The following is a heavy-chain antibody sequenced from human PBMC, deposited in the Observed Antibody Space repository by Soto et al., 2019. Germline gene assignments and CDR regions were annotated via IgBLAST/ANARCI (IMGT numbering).Heavy chain of an antibody. Sequence: PSETLSLTCAFYVVSFSGYYWSCIRQPPGKGLEWIGEINHSGSTNYNPSLKSRVTISVDTSKNQFSLKLSSVTAADTAVYYCASSGSYVRWGQGTLVTVSS. CDR2: INHSGST. D-gene: IGHD1-26*01. J-gene: IGHJ4*02. V-gene: IGHV4-34*01. CDR3: ASSGSYVR. CDR1: VVSFSGYY.